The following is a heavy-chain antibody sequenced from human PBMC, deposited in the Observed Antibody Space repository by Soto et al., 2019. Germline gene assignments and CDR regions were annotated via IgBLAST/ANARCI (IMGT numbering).Heavy chain of an antibody. CDR3: ARQNMWGPADEGYYGMDV. Sequence: SETLSLTCTVSGGSISSYYWSWIRQPPGKGLEWIGYIYYSGSTNYNPSLKSRVTISVDTSKNQFSLKLSSVTAADTAVYYCARQNMWGPADEGYYGMDVWGQGTTVTVSS. J-gene: IGHJ6*02. V-gene: IGHV4-59*08. CDR2: IYYSGST. CDR1: GGSISSYY. D-gene: IGHD3-16*01.